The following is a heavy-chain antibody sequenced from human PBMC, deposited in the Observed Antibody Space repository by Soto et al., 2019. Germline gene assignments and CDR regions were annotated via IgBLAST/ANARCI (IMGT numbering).Heavy chain of an antibody. J-gene: IGHJ5*02. V-gene: IGHV4-31*03. Sequence: QVQLQESGPGLVKPSQTRSLTCTVSGGSISSGGYYWSRIRQYPRKGLEWIGYIYYSGSTYYNPSLKSRVTISVDTSKNQFSLKLSSVTAADTAVYYCARVGGINWFDPWGQGTLVTVSS. CDR2: IYYSGST. CDR3: ARVGGINWFDP. D-gene: IGHD3-16*01. CDR1: GGSISSGGYY.